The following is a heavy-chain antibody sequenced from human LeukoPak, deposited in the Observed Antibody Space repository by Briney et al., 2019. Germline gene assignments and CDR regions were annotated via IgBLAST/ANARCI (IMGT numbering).Heavy chain of an antibody. J-gene: IGHJ4*02. D-gene: IGHD1-26*01. CDR3: GRGGAGLADY. Sequence: GGSLRLSCTVSGFTFSKYWMHWVCQAPGKGLVWVSRINPEETTINYADSVKGRFTISRDNAQSTLYLQMDSLRPEDSALYYCGRGGAGLADYWGPGTLVTVSS. CDR1: GFTFSKYW. CDR2: INPEETTI. V-gene: IGHV3-74*01.